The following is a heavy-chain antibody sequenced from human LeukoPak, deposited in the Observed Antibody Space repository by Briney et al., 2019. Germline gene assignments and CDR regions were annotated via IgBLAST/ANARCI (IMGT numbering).Heavy chain of an antibody. J-gene: IGHJ4*02. CDR3: ARGLVRGVIEARRFDY. D-gene: IGHD3-10*01. Sequence: SGRSLRLSCAASGFTFSSYVMHWVRQAPGKGLEWVAVIWYDGSNKYYADSVKGRFTISRDNSKNTLYLQMNSLRAEDTAVYYCARGLVRGVIEARRFDYWGQGTLVTVSS. V-gene: IGHV3-33*01. CDR1: GFTFSSYV. CDR2: IWYDGSNK.